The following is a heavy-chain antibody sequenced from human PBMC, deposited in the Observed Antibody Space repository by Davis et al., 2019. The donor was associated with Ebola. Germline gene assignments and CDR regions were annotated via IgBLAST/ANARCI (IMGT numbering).Heavy chain of an antibody. D-gene: IGHD3-16*01. CDR1: GFTFSGSA. J-gene: IGHJ3*02. CDR3: TSPTGGAFDI. CDR2: IRSKTNNYAT. Sequence: GGSLRLSCAASGFTFSGSAMHWVRQASGKGLEWVGGIRSKTNNYATAYAASVKGRFTISRDDPNNTAYLQMNSLKTEDTAIYYCTSPTGGAFDIWGQGTVVTVSS. V-gene: IGHV3-73*01.